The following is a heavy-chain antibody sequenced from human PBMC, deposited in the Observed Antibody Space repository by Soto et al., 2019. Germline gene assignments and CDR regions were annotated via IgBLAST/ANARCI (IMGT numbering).Heavy chain of an antibody. CDR3: ARTGGGIVVVVAAPYYGMDV. CDR1: GYTFTSYG. J-gene: IGHJ6*02. CDR2: ISAYNGNT. D-gene: IGHD2-15*01. V-gene: IGHV1-18*01. Sequence: QVQLVQSGAEVKKPGASVKVSCKAPGYTFTSYGISWVRQAPGQGLEWMGWISAYNGNTNYAQKLQGRVTMTTDTSTCTAYMELRSLRSDDTAVYYCARTGGGIVVVVAAPYYGMDVWGQGTTVTVSS.